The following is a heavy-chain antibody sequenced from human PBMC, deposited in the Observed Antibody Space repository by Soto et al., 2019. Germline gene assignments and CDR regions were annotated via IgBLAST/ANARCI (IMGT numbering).Heavy chain of an antibody. CDR1: GYSISSNNW. D-gene: IGHD2-15*01. Sequence: QVQLQESGPGLVKPSDTLSLTCAVSGYSISSNNWWGWIRQPPGKGLEWIGYIYYSGSTYYNPALKMRVTMSVDTSKNQFSLKLSSVTAVDTAVYCCARTGRYGGNEFDYWGQGTLVTVSS. CDR2: IYYSGST. CDR3: ARTGRYGGNEFDY. J-gene: IGHJ4*02. V-gene: IGHV4-28*01.